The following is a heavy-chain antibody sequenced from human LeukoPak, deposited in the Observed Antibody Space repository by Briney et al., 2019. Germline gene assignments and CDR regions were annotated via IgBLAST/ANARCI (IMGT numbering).Heavy chain of an antibody. CDR2: ISAYNGNT. D-gene: IGHD1-26*01. J-gene: IGHJ4*02. CDR3: ARVKWELLLEFSPGFGY. Sequence: ASVKVSCKASGYTFTSYGISWVRQAPGQGLEWMGWISAYNGNTNYAQKLQGRVTMTTDPSTSKAYMELSSLTSYETAVYYCARVKWELLLEFSPGFGYWGQGTLVTVSS. CDR1: GYTFTSYG. V-gene: IGHV1-18*01.